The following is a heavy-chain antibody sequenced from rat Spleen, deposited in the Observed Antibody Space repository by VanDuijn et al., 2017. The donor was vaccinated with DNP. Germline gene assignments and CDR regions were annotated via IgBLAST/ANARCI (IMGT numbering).Heavy chain of an antibody. CDR2: ISSGGTT. V-gene: IGHV2S12*01. CDR3: ARDGYPGMDY. D-gene: IGHD1-4*01. J-gene: IGHJ2*01. Sequence: QVQLKESGPGLVQPSQTLSLTCTVSGFSLTSYDVSWVRQPPGKGLEWIAAISSGGTTYYNSALKSRLSISRDTSKSQVFFEMNSLQTADTATYYCARDGYPGMDYWGQGVMVTVSS. CDR1: GFSLTSYD.